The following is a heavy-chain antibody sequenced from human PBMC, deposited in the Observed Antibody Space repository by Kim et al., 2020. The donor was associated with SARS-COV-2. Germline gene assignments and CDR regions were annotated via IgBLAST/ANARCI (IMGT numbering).Heavy chain of an antibody. CDR3: VRRQFTSGWYYFDY. CDR2: INSDGTTT. Sequence: GGSLRLSCAASGFTFSSHWMHWVRQAPGKGLVLVSRINSDGTTTSYGDSVKGRFTISRDNAKNTLYLQMNSLRAEDTAVYYCVRRQFTSGWYYFDYWGQGTLVTVSS. V-gene: IGHV3-74*01. D-gene: IGHD6-19*01. J-gene: IGHJ4*02. CDR1: GFTFSSHW.